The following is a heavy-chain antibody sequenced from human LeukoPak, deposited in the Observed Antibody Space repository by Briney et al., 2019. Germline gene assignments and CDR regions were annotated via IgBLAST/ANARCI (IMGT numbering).Heavy chain of an antibody. J-gene: IGHJ5*02. CDR2: ISGSGGST. D-gene: IGHD3-22*01. Sequence: GGSLRLSCAASGFTFSSYAMSWVRQAPGKGLEWVSAISGSGGSTYSADSVKGRFTISRDNSKNTLYLQMNSLRAEDTAVYYCAKDRDYYDSSAFDPWGQGTLVTVSS. CDR3: AKDRDYYDSSAFDP. CDR1: GFTFSSYA. V-gene: IGHV3-23*01.